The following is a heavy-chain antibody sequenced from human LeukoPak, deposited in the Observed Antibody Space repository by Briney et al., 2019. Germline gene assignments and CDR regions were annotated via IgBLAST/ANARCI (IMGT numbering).Heavy chain of an antibody. D-gene: IGHD1-26*01. CDR2: IKQNGSEE. CDR1: GFTFSSYW. V-gene: IGHV3-7*01. CDR3: ARGSSAGASLRHDY. J-gene: IGHJ4*02. Sequence: PGGSLRLSCAASGFTFSSYWMSWVRQAPGKGLEWVANIKQNGSEENFVDSVKGRFTISRDNAKKSLYLQMNSLRAEDTAVYYCARGSSAGASLRHDYWGQGTLVTVS.